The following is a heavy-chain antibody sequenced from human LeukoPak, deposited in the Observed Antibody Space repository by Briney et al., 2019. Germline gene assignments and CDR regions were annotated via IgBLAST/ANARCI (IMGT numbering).Heavy chain of an antibody. CDR2: IYYSGST. D-gene: IGHD6-19*01. Sequence: SETLSLTCTVSGGSISSYYWSWIRQPPGKGLEWIGYIYYSGSTNYNPSLKSRVTISVDTSKNQFSLKLSSVTAADTAVYYCARHTRIAVDGTHWFDPWGQGTLVTVSS. CDR3: ARHTRIAVDGTHWFDP. CDR1: GGSISSYY. V-gene: IGHV4-59*08. J-gene: IGHJ5*02.